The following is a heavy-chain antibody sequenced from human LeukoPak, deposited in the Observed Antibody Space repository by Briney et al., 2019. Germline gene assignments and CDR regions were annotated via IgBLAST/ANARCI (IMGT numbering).Heavy chain of an antibody. CDR2: INPNTGDT. D-gene: IGHD6-13*01. V-gene: IGHV1-2*02. CDR1: GYTFTGYY. J-gene: IGHJ4*02. Sequence: ASVEVSCKASGYTFTGYYIHWVRQAPGQGLEWMGWINPNTGDTKYAQKFQGRLTMTRDTSISTAYMELNRLRSDDTAVYYCARSASSWSAGDYWGQGTLVTVSS. CDR3: ARSASSWSAGDY.